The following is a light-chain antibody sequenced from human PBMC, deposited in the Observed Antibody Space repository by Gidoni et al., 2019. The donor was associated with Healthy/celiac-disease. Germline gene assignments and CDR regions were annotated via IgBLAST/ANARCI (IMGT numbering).Light chain of an antibody. CDR2: DVS. J-gene: IGLJ3*02. CDR1: SDVGGYNY. CDR3: SSYTSSSTWV. Sequence: SDVGGYNYVSWYQQHPGKAPKLMIYDVSNRPSGVSNRFSGSKSGNTASLTISGLQAEDEADYYCSSYTSSSTWVFGGGTKLTVL. V-gene: IGLV2-14*03.